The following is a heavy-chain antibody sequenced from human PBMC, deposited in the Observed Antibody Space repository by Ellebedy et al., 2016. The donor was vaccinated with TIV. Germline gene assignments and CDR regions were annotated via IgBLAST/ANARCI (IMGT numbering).Heavy chain of an antibody. CDR1: GYTFSSYG. J-gene: IGHJ4*02. CDR2: ISAYNGNT. V-gene: IGHV1-18*01. Sequence: AASVKVSCKASGYTFSSYGISWVRQAPGQGLEWMGWISAYNGNTNYAQKFQGRVTITRDTSASTAYMELSSLRSEDTAVYYCARDRDYGTFDYWGQGTLVTVSS. CDR3: ARDRDYGTFDY. D-gene: IGHD4-17*01.